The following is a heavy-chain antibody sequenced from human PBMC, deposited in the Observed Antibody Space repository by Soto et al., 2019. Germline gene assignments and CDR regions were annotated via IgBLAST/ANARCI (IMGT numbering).Heavy chain of an antibody. CDR2: IKLDGSEK. J-gene: IGHJ4*02. V-gene: IGHV3-7*01. D-gene: IGHD4-17*01. CDR3: ARGLTTALFDY. CDR1: GFTFSSYA. Sequence: GGSLRLSCAASGFTFSSYAMHWVRQAPGKGLEWVANIKLDGSEKEYVDSGKGRFTISRDNAKNSLYLQMNSLRAEDTAVYYCARGLTTALFDYWAQGTLVPASS.